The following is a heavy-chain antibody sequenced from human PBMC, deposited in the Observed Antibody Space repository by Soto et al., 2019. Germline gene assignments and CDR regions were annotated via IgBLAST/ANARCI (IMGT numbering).Heavy chain of an antibody. CDR3: ARELLYYDSDGYSWDDAFDI. V-gene: IGHV4-30-2*01. CDR1: GGSLSSSAYS. CDR2: IYQSGST. J-gene: IGHJ3*02. Sequence: QLQLQESGSRLVKPSQTLSLTCAVSGGSLSSSAYSWSWIRQTPGKGLEWIGFIYQSGSTYYNPSLKSRVTLSLDRPKNQISLKLTSGTAADTAVYYCARELLYYDSDGYSWDDAFDIWGQGTMVTVSS. D-gene: IGHD3-22*01.